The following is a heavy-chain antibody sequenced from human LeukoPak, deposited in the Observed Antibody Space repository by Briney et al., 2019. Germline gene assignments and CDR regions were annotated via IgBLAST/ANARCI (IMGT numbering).Heavy chain of an antibody. CDR3: ANYYYDSSDY. J-gene: IGHJ4*02. D-gene: IGHD3-22*01. V-gene: IGHV3-21*01. CDR1: GFTFNSYS. CDR2: ISIISSYI. Sequence: GGSLRLSCAASGFTFNSYSMNWVRQAPGKGLEWVSPISIISSYIYYADSVKGRFTISRDNAKNSLYLQMNSLRAEDTAVYYCANYYYDSSDYWGQGTLVTVSS.